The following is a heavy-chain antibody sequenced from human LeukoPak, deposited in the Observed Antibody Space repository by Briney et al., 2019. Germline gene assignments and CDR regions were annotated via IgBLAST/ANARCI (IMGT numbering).Heavy chain of an antibody. D-gene: IGHD5-18*01. Sequence: SQTLSLTCGISGDSVSYTGATWNWVRQSPSRGLEWLGRTYYRSKWNNDYAVSVKSRITIKPDTSKNQFSLQLKSVTPEDTAVYYCARGGFSYGYENYIYMDVWGKGTTVTISS. CDR1: GDSVSYTGAT. CDR3: ARGGFSYGYENYIYMDV. CDR2: TYYRSKWNN. V-gene: IGHV6-1*01. J-gene: IGHJ6*03.